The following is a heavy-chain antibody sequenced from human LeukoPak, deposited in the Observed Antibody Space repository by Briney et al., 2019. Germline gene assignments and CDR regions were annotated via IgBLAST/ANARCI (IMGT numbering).Heavy chain of an antibody. CDR3: ARESSVVRGVITDFDY. D-gene: IGHD3-10*01. CDR2: IKADGSEK. CDR1: GFTFTNFW. Sequence: GGSLRLSCAASGFTFTNFWMSWVRQAPGKGLEWVANIKADGSEKFYVDSVKGRFTISRDNAKNSLYLQMNSLRAEDTAVYYCARESSVVRGVITDFDYWGQGTLVTVSS. V-gene: IGHV3-7*01. J-gene: IGHJ4*02.